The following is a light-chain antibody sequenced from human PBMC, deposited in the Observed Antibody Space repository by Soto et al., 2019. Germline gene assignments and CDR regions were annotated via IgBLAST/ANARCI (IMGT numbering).Light chain of an antibody. V-gene: IGKV1-5*03. J-gene: IGKJ1*01. CDR3: EQYNNS. CDR1: QSISTW. Sequence: DIQMTQFPSTLSASVGDRVTLTCRASQSISTWLAWYQQKPGKAPKLLIYKASSLESGVPSRFSGGGSGTEFTLTVSRLQSDEFATYYCEQYNNSFGQGTKVEI. CDR2: KAS.